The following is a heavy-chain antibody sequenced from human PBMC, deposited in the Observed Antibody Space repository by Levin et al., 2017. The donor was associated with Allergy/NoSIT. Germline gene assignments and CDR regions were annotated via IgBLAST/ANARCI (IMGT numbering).Heavy chain of an antibody. V-gene: IGHV3-21*01. CDR3: ARGSLTKGDFWSGYYEY. J-gene: IGHJ4*02. D-gene: IGHD3-3*01. CDR1: GFTFSSYS. Sequence: GGSLRLSCAASGFTFSSYSMNWVRQAPGKGLEWVSSISSSSSYIYYADSVKGRFTISRDNAKNSLYLQMNSLRAEDTAVYYCARGSLTKGDFWSGYYEYWGQGTLVTVSS. CDR2: ISSSSSYI.